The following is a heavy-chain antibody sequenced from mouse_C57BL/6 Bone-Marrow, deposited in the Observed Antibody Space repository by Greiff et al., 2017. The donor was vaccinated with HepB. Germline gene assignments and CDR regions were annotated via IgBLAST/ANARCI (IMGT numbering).Heavy chain of an antibody. CDR1: GYAFSSSW. J-gene: IGHJ2*01. CDR2: IYPGDGDT. Sequence: QVQLQQSGPELVKPGASVKISCKASGYAFSSSWMNWVKQRPGKGLEWIGRIYPGDGDTNYNGKFKGKATLTAAKASSTAYLQLSSLTSEDSAVYFCARRGSNYKYYFDYWGQGTTLTVSS. V-gene: IGHV1-82*01. D-gene: IGHD2-5*01. CDR3: ARRGSNYKYYFDY.